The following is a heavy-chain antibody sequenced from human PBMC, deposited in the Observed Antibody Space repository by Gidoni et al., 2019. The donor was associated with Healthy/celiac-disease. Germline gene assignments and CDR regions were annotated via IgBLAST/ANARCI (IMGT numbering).Heavy chain of an antibody. J-gene: IGHJ6*02. CDR1: GGSISSYY. V-gene: IGHV4-59*01. CDR2: IYYSGST. CDR3: ARGVDTAMASTIYYYYGMDV. Sequence: QVQLQESGPGLVKPSETLSLTCTVSGGSISSYYLRWIRQPPGKGLEWIGYIYYSGSTNYNPSLKSRVTISVDTSKNQFSLKLSSVTAADTAVYYCARGVDTAMASTIYYYYGMDVWGQGTTVTVSS. D-gene: IGHD5-18*01.